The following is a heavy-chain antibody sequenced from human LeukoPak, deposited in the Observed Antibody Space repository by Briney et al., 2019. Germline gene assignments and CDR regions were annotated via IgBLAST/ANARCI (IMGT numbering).Heavy chain of an antibody. CDR2: ISSSGSTI. CDR1: GFTFSDYY. D-gene: IGHD6-19*01. V-gene: IGHV3-11*01. CDR3: ARAVAGTEFDY. J-gene: IGHJ4*02. Sequence: GGSLRLSCAASGFTFSDYYMRWIRQATGRGLGWVSYISSSGSTIYYADSVKGRFTISRDNAKNSLYLQMNSLRAEDTAVYYCARAVAGTEFDYWGQGTLVTVSS.